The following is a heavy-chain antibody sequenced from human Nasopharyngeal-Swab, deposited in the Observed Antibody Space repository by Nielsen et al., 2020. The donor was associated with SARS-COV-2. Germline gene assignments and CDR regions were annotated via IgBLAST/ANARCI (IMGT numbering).Heavy chain of an antibody. CDR2: ISSSSSYI. CDR3: ARGGGSGSYWDY. J-gene: IGHJ4*02. D-gene: IGHD3-10*01. Sequence: GESLKISCAVSGFTFSSYSMNWVRQAPGKGLEWVSSISSSSSYIYYADSVKGRFTISRDNAKNSLYLQMNSLRAEDTAVYYCARGGGSGSYWDYWGQGTLVTVSS. CDR1: GFTFSSYS. V-gene: IGHV3-21*01.